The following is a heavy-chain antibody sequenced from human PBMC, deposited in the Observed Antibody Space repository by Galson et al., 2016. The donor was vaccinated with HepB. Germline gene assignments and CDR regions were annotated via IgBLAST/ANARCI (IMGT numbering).Heavy chain of an antibody. CDR1: GFTFSSYA. D-gene: IGHD4-17*01. CDR3: ATGRDYAFDH. Sequence: SLRLSCAASGFTFSSYAMDWVRQAPGKGLEWVSFIATRSSLTSYADSVKGRFTISRDNSKNTRYLQMNSLSAEDTAIYYCATGRDYAFDHWGQGTLLTVSS. CDR2: IATRSSLT. J-gene: IGHJ4*02. V-gene: IGHV3-23*03.